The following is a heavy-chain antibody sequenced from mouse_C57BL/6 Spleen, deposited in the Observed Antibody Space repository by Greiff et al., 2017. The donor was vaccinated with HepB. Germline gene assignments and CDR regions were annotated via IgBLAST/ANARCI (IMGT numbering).Heavy chain of an antibody. Sequence: QVQLQQSGPELVKPGASVKISCKASGYAFSSSWMNWVKQRPGKGLEWIGRIYPGDGDTNYNGKFKGKATLTADKSSSTAYMQLSSLTSEDSAVYFCASTTVGSHFAYWGQGTLVTVSA. CDR2: IYPGDGDT. D-gene: IGHD1-1*01. J-gene: IGHJ3*01. CDR3: ASTTVGSHFAY. CDR1: GYAFSSSW. V-gene: IGHV1-82*01.